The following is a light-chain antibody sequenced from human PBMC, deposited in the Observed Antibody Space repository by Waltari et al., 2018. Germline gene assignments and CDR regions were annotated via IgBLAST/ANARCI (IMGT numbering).Light chain of an antibody. J-gene: IGLJ2*01. CDR2: SNN. V-gene: IGLV1-44*01. CDR1: SSHIGSNT. Sequence: QSVLTQPPSASGTPGQRVTIPCSGSSSHIGSNTLNWYQHLPGTAPKLLIYSNNQRPSGVLDRFSGSKSGTSASLAISGLQSEDEADYYCAAWDDSLNVLVFGGGTKLTVL. CDR3: AAWDDSLNVLV.